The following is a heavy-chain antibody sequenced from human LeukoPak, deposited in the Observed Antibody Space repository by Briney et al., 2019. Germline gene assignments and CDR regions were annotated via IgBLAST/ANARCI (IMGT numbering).Heavy chain of an antibody. Sequence: SETLSLTCTVSGGSFSSSSGYYWGWIRQPPGKGLEWIGSTNYSGTTYYNPSLRSPVTISVDTSKKQLSLRLSSVTAADTAVYYCARRGPTSGRGDAFDYWGQGTLVTVSS. CDR3: ARRGPTSGRGDAFDY. J-gene: IGHJ4*02. CDR2: TNYSGTT. D-gene: IGHD6-19*01. V-gene: IGHV4-39*01. CDR1: GGSFSSSSGYY.